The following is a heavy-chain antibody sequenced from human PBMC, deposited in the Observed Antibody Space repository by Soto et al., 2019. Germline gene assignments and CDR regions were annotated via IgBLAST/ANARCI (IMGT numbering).Heavy chain of an antibody. D-gene: IGHD7-27*01. Sequence: GGSLRLSCAASGFTFSSYWMSWVRQAPGKGLEWVANIKQDGSEKYYVDSVKGRFTISRDNAKNSLYLQMNSLRAEDTAVYYCARDLWGIDRDPGAFDIWGQGTMVTVSS. CDR2: IKQDGSEK. CDR1: GFTFSSYW. J-gene: IGHJ3*02. CDR3: ARDLWGIDRDPGAFDI. V-gene: IGHV3-7*01.